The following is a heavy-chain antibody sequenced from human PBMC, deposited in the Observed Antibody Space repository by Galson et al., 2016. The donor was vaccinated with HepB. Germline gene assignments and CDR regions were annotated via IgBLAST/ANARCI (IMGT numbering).Heavy chain of an antibody. V-gene: IGHV3-30*03. CDR2: DSMDGRRN. D-gene: IGHD2/OR15-2a*01. CDR1: GFTFSNYG. CDR3: ARRHEYCPPVGCSVDY. J-gene: IGHJ4*02. Sequence: SLRLSCAASGFTFSNYGMHWVRQAPGKGLEWVAADSMDGRRNFYADSVKGRFTISRDNSNNMLFLQMSSLTEDDTAVYYCARRHEYCPPVGCSVDYWGQGTLVSVSS.